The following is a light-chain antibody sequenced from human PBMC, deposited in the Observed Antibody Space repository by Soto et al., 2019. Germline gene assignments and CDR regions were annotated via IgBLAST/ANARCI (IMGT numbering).Light chain of an antibody. CDR1: SSNIGSNF. CDR2: NNN. CDR3: AAWDDSLSAYV. J-gene: IGLJ1*01. V-gene: IGLV1-47*02. Sequence: QSVLTQPPSASGTPGQRVTISCSGSSSNIGSNFVYWYHQLPGTAPKLLIYNNNQRPSGVPDRFSGSKSGTSVSLAISGLRSEDEADYYCAAWDDSLSAYVFGTGTKVTVL.